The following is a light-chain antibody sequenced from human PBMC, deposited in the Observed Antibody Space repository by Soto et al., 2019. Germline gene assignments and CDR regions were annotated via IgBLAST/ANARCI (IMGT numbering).Light chain of an antibody. CDR2: DAS. V-gene: IGKV1-5*01. CDR1: QSVSGW. J-gene: IGKJ1*01. Sequence: DIQMTQSPSTLSASVGDTVTVTCRASQSVSGWLAWYQQKPGEAPKLLIYDASALPRGVPSRFSGSGSGTKFHLTVAILQPDDFATYYSQQYETFSGTFGQGTKVEI. CDR3: QQYETFSGT.